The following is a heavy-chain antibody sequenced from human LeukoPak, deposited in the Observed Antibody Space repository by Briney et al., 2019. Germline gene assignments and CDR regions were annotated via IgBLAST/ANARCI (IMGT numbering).Heavy chain of an antibody. D-gene: IGHD3-10*01. CDR3: ARLRWFGGYYFDY. CDR1: GFTFSSYE. J-gene: IGHJ4*02. Sequence: GGSLRLSCAASGFTFSSYEMHWVRQAPGKGLEWVSYISSSGSTIYYADSVKGRFTIFRDNAKNSLYLQMNSLRGEDTAVYYCARLRWFGGYYFDYWRQGTLVSVSS. CDR2: ISSSGSTI. V-gene: IGHV3-48*03.